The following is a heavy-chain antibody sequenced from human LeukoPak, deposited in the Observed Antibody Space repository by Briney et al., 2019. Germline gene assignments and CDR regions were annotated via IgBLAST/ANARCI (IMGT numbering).Heavy chain of an antibody. D-gene: IGHD6-13*01. CDR1: GFTFDDYA. V-gene: IGHV3-43*02. CDR3: AKDGSGGRSSSSWYVPSLPYYYYGMDV. CDR2: ISGDGGST. Sequence: GGSLRLSCATSGFTFDDYAMHWVRQAPGKGLEWVSLISGDGGSTYYADFVKGRITISRDNSKNSLYLQMNSLRTEDTALYYCAKDGSGGRSSSSWYVPSLPYYYYGMDVWGQGTTVTVSS. J-gene: IGHJ6*02.